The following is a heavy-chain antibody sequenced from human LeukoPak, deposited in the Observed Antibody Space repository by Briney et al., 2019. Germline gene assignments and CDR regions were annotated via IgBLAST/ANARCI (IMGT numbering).Heavy chain of an antibody. CDR3: ARLYYDSSGPPKISFDP. J-gene: IGHJ5*02. Sequence: SETLSLTCTVSGGSISSHYWSWIRQPPGKGLEWIGYIYYSGSTNYNPSLKSRVTISVDTSKNQFSLKLSSVTAADTAVYYCARLYYDSSGPPKISFDPWGQGTLVTVSS. V-gene: IGHV4-59*11. CDR1: GGSISSHY. D-gene: IGHD3-22*01. CDR2: IYYSGST.